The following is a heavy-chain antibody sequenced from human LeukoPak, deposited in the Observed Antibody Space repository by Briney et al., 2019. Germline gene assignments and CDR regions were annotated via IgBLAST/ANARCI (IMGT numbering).Heavy chain of an antibody. CDR2: INHSGST. CDR1: GGSFSGYY. Sequence: PSETLSLTCAVYGGSFSGYYWSWIRQPPGKGLEWIGEINHSGSTNYNPSLKSRVTISVDKSKNQFSLKVSSVTAADTAVYYCASTITVTTDYWGQGTLVTVSS. D-gene: IGHD4-17*01. CDR3: ASTITVTTDY. J-gene: IGHJ4*02. V-gene: IGHV4-34*01.